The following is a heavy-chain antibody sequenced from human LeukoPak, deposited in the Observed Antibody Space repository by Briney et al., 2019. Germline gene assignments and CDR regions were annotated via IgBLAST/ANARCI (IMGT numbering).Heavy chain of an antibody. Sequence: GGSLRLSCAASGFTFDDYAMHWVRQAPGKGLEWVSGISWNSGSIGCADSVKGRFTISRDNARNSLYLQMNSLRAEDTAVYYCAKDPINPDVDTAITTYYWGQGTLVTVSP. V-gene: IGHV3-9*01. J-gene: IGHJ4*02. CDR3: AKDPINPDVDTAITTYY. CDR2: ISWNSGSI. D-gene: IGHD5-18*01. CDR1: GFTFDDYA.